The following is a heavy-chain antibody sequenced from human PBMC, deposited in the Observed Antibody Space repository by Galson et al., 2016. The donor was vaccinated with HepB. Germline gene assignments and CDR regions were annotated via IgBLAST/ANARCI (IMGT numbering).Heavy chain of an antibody. Sequence: SLRLSCAASGFTFYKYAMSWVRQAPGKGLEWVAYVSGTSSNTQYADSVEGRFTISRDNSNSTVTLQITNLRVEDTAIYYCAKERAYLRGEFLGTFEYWGHGTPVTVSS. CDR1: GFTFYKYA. D-gene: IGHD3-10*01. V-gene: IGHV3-23*01. CDR2: VSGTSSNT. CDR3: AKERAYLRGEFLGTFEY. J-gene: IGHJ4*01.